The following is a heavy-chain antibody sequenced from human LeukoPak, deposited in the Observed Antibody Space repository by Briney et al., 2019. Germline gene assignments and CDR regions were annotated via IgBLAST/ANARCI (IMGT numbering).Heavy chain of an antibody. CDR3: ARDFGGVGATGY. D-gene: IGHD1-26*01. J-gene: IGHJ4*02. CDR2: ISGSGGST. V-gene: IGHV3-23*01. CDR1: GFTFSSYA. Sequence: LPGGSLRLSCAASGFTFSSYAMSWVRQAPGKGLEWVSAISGSGGSTYYADSVKGRFTISRDNSKNTLYLQMNSLRAEDTAVYYCARDFGGVGATGYWGQGTLVTVSS.